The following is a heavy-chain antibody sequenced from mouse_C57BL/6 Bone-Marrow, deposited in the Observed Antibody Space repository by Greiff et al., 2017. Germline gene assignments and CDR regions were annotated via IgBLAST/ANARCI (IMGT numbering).Heavy chain of an antibody. J-gene: IGHJ3*01. CDR3: ARGYDYDLAWFAY. Sequence: QVQLQQPGAELVKPGASVKLSCKASGYTFTSYWMHWVKQRPGQGLEWIGMIHPNSGSTNYNEKFKSKATLTVDKSSSTADMQLSSLTSEDSAVYYCARGYDYDLAWFAYWGQGTLVTVSA. CDR1: GYTFTSYW. CDR2: IHPNSGST. V-gene: IGHV1-64*01. D-gene: IGHD2-4*01.